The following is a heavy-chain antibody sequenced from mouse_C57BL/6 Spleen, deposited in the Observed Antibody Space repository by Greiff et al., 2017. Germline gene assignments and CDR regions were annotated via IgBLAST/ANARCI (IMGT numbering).Heavy chain of an antibody. CDR2: ISDGGRYT. CDR3: ARDQALYYFDY. J-gene: IGHJ2*01. V-gene: IGHV5-4*01. Sequence: EVQLVESGGGLVKPGGSLKLSCAASGFTFSSYSISWVRQTPEKRLEWVATISDGGRYTYYPDNVKGRFTISRDNAKNNLYLQMSHLKSEDTAMYYCARDQALYYFDYWGQGTTLTVSS. CDR1: GFTFSSYS. D-gene: IGHD3-2*02.